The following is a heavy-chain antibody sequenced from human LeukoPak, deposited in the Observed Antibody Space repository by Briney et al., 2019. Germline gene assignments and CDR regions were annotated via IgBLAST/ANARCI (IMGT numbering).Heavy chain of an antibody. CDR2: ISSSSSTI. Sequence: GGSLRLSCAASGFTFSSYSMNWVRQAPGKGLEWVSYISSSSSTIYYADSVKGRFTISRDNAKNSLYLQMNSLRAEDTAVYYCARDLEEYSSGWYDYWGQGTLVTVSS. CDR3: ARDLEEYSSGWYDY. J-gene: IGHJ4*02. CDR1: GFTFSSYS. V-gene: IGHV3-48*01. D-gene: IGHD6-19*01.